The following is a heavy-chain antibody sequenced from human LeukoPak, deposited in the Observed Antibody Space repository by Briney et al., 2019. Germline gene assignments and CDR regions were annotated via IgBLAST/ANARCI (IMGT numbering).Heavy chain of an antibody. CDR1: GGTFSSYA. J-gene: IGHJ5*02. CDR2: IIPIFGTA. Sequence: SVKVSCKASGGTFSSYAISWVRQAPGQGLEWMGGIIPIFGTANYAQKFQGRVTITADESTSTAYMGLSSLRSEDTAVYYCARGPPGSSPWNWFDPWGQGTLVTVSS. CDR3: ARGPPGSSPWNWFDP. D-gene: IGHD6-13*01. V-gene: IGHV1-69*01.